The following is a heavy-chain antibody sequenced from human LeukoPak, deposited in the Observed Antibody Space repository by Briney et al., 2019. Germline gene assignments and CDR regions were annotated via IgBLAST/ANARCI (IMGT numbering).Heavy chain of an antibody. Sequence: GGSLRLSCVASGFTFSDYAMSWVRQAPGKGLEWVSGISDSGGSTYYADSVKGRCTISRDNSKNTVPLQMNNLRAEDTAVYFCARHDSFIPYWGQGTLVTVTS. CDR2: ISDSGGST. D-gene: IGHD3-16*02. V-gene: IGHV3-23*01. CDR3: ARHDSFIPY. CDR1: GFTFSDYA. J-gene: IGHJ4*02.